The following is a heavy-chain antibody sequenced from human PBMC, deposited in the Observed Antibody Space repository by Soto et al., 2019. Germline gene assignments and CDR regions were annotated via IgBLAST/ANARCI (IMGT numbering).Heavy chain of an antibody. CDR1: GLSLSTTGVG. CDR2: AYWDDDN. CDR3: AHRRGGYNWDDAHFDF. D-gene: IGHD1-20*01. V-gene: IGHV2-5*02. J-gene: IGHJ4*02. Sequence: QITLKESGPTLVKPTQTLTLTCSFSGLSLSTTGVGVGWIRQPPGKALEWLGFAYWDDDNRYSPSLKSRLNITKDPSRNQVVLTMTNMDPVNTATYFCAHRRGGYNWDDAHFDFWGQGTLVTVSS.